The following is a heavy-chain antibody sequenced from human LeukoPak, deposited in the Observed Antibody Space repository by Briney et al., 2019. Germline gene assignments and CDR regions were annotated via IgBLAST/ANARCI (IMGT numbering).Heavy chain of an antibody. CDR2: ISGGGGNT. Sequence: GGSLRLSCAASGLTFSSHWMHWVRQAPGKGLEWVSAISGGGGNTYYADSVKGRFTISRDNSKNTLYLQMNSLRAEDTAVYYCGKNRYSGSLSPFDIWGQGTMVTVSS. D-gene: IGHD1-26*01. J-gene: IGHJ3*02. V-gene: IGHV3-23*01. CDR3: GKNRYSGSLSPFDI. CDR1: GLTFSSHW.